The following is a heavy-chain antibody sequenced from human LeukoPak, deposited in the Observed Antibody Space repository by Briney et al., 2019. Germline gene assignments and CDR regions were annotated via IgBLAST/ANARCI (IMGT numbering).Heavy chain of an antibody. V-gene: IGHV3-53*01. CDR3: ARDHHGSSWYRRYYYYGMDV. Sequence: GGSLRLSCAASGFTVSSNYMSWVRQAPGKWLEWVSVIYSGGSTYYADSVKGRFTISRDNSKNTLYLQMNSLRAEDTAVYYCARDHHGSSWYRRYYYYGMDVWGQGTTVTVSS. CDR1: GFTVSSNY. CDR2: IYSGGST. D-gene: IGHD6-13*01. J-gene: IGHJ6*02.